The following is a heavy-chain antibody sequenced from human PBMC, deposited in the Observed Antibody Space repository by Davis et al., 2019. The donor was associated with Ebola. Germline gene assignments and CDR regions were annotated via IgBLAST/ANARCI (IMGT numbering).Heavy chain of an antibody. CDR3: ARVATTMIGFAFDI. V-gene: IGHV4-39*07. Sequence: SETLSLTCTVSGGSISSSSYYWGWIRQPPGKGLEWIGSIYYSGSTNYNPSLKSRVTISVDTSKNQFSLKLSSVTAADTAVYYCARVATTMIGFAFDIWGQGTMVTVSS. CDR2: IYYSGST. J-gene: IGHJ3*02. D-gene: IGHD3-22*01. CDR1: GGSISSSSYY.